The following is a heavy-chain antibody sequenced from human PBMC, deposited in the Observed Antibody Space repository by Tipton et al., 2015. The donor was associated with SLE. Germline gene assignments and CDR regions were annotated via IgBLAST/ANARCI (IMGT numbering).Heavy chain of an antibody. D-gene: IGHD6-13*01. V-gene: IGHV4-38-2*01. Sequence: TLSLTCAVSGYSISSGYYWGWIRQPPGKGLEWIGSIYHSGSTYYNPSLKSRVTISVDTSTNQFSRKLSSVTAADTAVYYCARVNIAAAGHFDYWGQGTLVTVSS. CDR1: GYSISSGYY. J-gene: IGHJ4*02. CDR3: ARVNIAAAGHFDY. CDR2: IYHSGST.